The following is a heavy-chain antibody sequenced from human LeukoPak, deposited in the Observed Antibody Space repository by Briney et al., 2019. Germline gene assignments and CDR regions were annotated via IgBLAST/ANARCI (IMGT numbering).Heavy chain of an antibody. J-gene: IGHJ6*02. D-gene: IGHD3-10*01. CDR1: GGSISSYY. CDR2: IYYSGST. V-gene: IGHV4-59*01. CDR3: ARDIDYGSGSYWVGMDV. Sequence: SETLSLTCTVSGGSISSYYWSWIRQPPGKGLEWIGYIYYSGSTNYNPSLKSRVTISVDTSKNQFSLKLSSVTAADTAVYYCARDIDYGSGSYWVGMDVWGQGTTVTVSS.